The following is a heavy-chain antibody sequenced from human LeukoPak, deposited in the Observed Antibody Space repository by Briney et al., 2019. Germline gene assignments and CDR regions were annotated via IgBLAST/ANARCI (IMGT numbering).Heavy chain of an antibody. J-gene: IGHJ4*02. CDR2: IYYSGST. V-gene: IGHV4-59*01. D-gene: IGHD3-22*01. Sequence: SETLSLTCTVSGGSISSYYWSWIRQPPGKGLEWIGYIYYSGSTNYNPSLKSRVTISVDTSKNQFSPKLSSVTAADTAVYYCARDRGYYDSSGYLAYWGQGTLVTVSS. CDR3: ARDRGYYDSSGYLAY. CDR1: GGSISSYY.